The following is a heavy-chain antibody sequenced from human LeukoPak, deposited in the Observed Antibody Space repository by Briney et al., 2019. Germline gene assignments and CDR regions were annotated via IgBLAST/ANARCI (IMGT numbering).Heavy chain of an antibody. J-gene: IGHJ1*01. Sequence: GSVKVPCKASGYTFTSYGISWVRQAPGQGLEWMGWISAYNGNTNYAQKLQGRVTMTTDTSTSTAYMELRSLRSDDTAVYYCARTLRGIAAAGTRYFQHWGQGTLVTVSS. CDR1: GYTFTSYG. CDR2: ISAYNGNT. D-gene: IGHD6-13*01. V-gene: IGHV1-18*01. CDR3: ARTLRGIAAAGTRYFQH.